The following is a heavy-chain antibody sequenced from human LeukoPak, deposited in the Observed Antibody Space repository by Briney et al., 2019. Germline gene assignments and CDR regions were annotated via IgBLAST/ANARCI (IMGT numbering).Heavy chain of an antibody. Sequence: PSETLSLTCTVSGGSISTYYWNWIRQPPGKGLEWIGYIYYSGRTNYNPSLKSRVTISVDTSKNQFSLKLSSVTAADTAVYYCARVGTMVRGADYWGQGTLVTVSS. CDR2: IYYSGRT. CDR1: GGSISTYY. D-gene: IGHD3-10*01. J-gene: IGHJ4*02. CDR3: ARVGTMVRGADY. V-gene: IGHV4-59*08.